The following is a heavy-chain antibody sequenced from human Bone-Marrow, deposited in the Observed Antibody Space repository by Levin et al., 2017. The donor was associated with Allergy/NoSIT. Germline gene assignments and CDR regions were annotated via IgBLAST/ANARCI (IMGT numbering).Heavy chain of an antibody. J-gene: IGHJ6*03. CDR1: GPILSDYA. D-gene: IGHD4-17*01. V-gene: IGHV3-23*01. CDR2: MSGSGGKR. CDR3: AKAGTTVMLNYSYMDV. Sequence: PGGSLRLSCVASGPILSDYAMNWVRQAPGKGLEWVSGMSGSGGKRYYTDSVKGRFTISRDFSKNTVFLHMNSLRGEDTAVYYCAKAGTTVMLNYSYMDVWGTGTTVTVSS.